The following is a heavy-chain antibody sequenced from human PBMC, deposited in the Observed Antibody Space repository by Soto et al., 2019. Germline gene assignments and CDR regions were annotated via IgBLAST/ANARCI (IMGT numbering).Heavy chain of an antibody. V-gene: IGHV3-21*01. CDR2: IRGFSPYT. J-gene: IGHJ6*02. D-gene: IGHD2-15*01. CDR3: ARDRGYDAHDYYYNAMDV. Sequence: GGSLRLSCISSGFTFRTYTMNWVRQAPGKGLEWVSGIRGFSPYTFYAESVKGRFTISRDNAKNSLYLQMNSLRAEDTAVYYCARDRGYDAHDYYYNAMDVWGQGTTVTV. CDR1: GFTFRTYT.